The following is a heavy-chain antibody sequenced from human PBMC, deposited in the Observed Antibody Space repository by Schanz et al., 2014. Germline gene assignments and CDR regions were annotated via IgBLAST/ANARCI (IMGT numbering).Heavy chain of an antibody. D-gene: IGHD2-2*02. V-gene: IGHV1-69*09. Sequence: QVQLVQSGAELRKPGTSVKVSCKASGGTFSSYTISWVRQAPGQGLEWMGRIIPILGIANYAQNFQGRVTITADKSTSTAYMELTSLRSEDTAVYYCAGTYCSSTSCYTGYYYMDVWGKGTTXTVSS. CDR3: AGTYCSSTSCYTGYYYMDV. CDR2: IIPILGIA. CDR1: GGTFSSYT. J-gene: IGHJ6*03.